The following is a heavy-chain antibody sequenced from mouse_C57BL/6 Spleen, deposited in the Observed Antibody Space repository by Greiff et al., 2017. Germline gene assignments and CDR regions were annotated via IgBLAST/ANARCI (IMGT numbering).Heavy chain of an antibody. CDR1: GFTFSSYG. J-gene: IGHJ2*01. CDR3: ARPCPYYFDY. Sequence: EVKLQESGGDLVKPGGSLKLSCAASGFTFSSYGMSWVRQTPDKRLEWVATISSGGSYPYYPDSVKGRFTISRDTAKNTLYLQMSSLKSEDTARYYCARPCPYYFDYWGQGTTLTVSS. CDR2: ISSGGSYP. V-gene: IGHV5-6*01.